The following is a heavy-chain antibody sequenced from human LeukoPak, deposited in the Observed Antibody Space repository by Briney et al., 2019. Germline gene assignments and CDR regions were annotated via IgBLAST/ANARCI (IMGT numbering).Heavy chain of an antibody. J-gene: IGHJ4*02. CDR1: GGSFSGYY. CDR2: VNHSGST. D-gene: IGHD2-2*01. CDR3: ARGTAMGVVVANLDY. Sequence: SETLSLTCAVYGGSFSGYYWSWIRQPPGKGLEWIGEVNHSGSTNYNPSLKSRVTISVDTSKNQFSLKLSSVTAADTAVYYCARGTAMGVVVANLDYWGQGTLVTVSS. V-gene: IGHV4-34*01.